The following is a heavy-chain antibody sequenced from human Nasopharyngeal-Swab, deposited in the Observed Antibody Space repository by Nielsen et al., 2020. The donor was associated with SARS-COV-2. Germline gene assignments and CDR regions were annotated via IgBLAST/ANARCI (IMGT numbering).Heavy chain of an antibody. D-gene: IGHD6-13*01. CDR2: IYYSGST. Sequence: PGKGLEWIGSIYYSGSTYYNPSLKSRVTISVDTSKNQFSLKLSSVTAADTAVYYCARWKGIAAAWDYWGQGTLVTVSS. J-gene: IGHJ4*02. CDR3: ARWKGIAAAWDY. V-gene: IGHV4-39*01.